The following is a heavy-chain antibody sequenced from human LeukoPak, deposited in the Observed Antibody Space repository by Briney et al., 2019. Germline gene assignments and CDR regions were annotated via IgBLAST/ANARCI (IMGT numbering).Heavy chain of an antibody. CDR2: ISSDGSNK. J-gene: IGHJ3*02. CDR3: AKPFSYRYFDWWDAFDI. CDR1: GFTFSSYA. V-gene: IGHV3-30*04. Sequence: HTGGSLRLSCAASGFTFSSYAMHWVRQAPGKGLEWVAVISSDGSNKYYADSMKGRFTISRDNSKNTLYLQMNSLRAEDTAVYYCAKPFSYRYFDWWDAFDIWGQGTMVTVSS. D-gene: IGHD3-9*01.